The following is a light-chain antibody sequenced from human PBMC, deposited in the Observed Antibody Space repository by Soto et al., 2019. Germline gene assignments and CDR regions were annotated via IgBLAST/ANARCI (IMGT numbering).Light chain of an antibody. V-gene: IGKV3-15*01. J-gene: IGKJ4*01. Sequence: EIVMTQSPATLSVSPGERATLSCRARQSVSSNLAWYQQKPGQAPRLLIYGASTRATGIPARFSASGSGKEFTLTISSRQSEDVAAEYCQQYNNWPPVTFGGGTKVEIK. CDR3: QQYNNWPPVT. CDR1: QSVSSN. CDR2: GAS.